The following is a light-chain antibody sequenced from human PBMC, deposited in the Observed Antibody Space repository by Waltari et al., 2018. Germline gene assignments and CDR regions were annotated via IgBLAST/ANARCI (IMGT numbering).Light chain of an antibody. Sequence: SYVVTQSPSVSVAPGETARITCGGDNIGSKRVHWYQQRPGQAPVRVISYDSDRPSGIPERFSGSNSGNTATLTISWVEADDEADYYCLVWHSTTDHHGVFGGGTKLTVL. J-gene: IGLJ2*01. CDR1: NIGSKR. CDR2: YDS. CDR3: LVWHSTTDHHGV. V-gene: IGLV3-21*04.